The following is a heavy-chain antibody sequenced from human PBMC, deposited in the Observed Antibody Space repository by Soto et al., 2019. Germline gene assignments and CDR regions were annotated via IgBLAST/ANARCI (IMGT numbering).Heavy chain of an antibody. CDR3: AREEQQLGLYYFDY. Sequence: SQTLSLTCANSGDRVSSNSAAWNWIRQSPSRGIEWLGRRYYRSKWYKDYAVSVKRRITINTDTSKNQCSLQLNAVTPEDTAVYYCAREEQQLGLYYFDYWGQGTLVTVSS. CDR1: GDRVSSNSAA. J-gene: IGHJ4*02. V-gene: IGHV6-1*01. CDR2: RYYRSKWYK. D-gene: IGHD6-13*01.